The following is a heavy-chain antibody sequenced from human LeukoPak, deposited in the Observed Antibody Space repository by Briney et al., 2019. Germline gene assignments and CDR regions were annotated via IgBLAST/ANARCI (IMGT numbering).Heavy chain of an antibody. Sequence: PGGSLRLSCAASGFTFSSYAMTWVRQAPGEGLEWVSAISGSGSNTYYADSVKGRFTISRDNSKNTLYLLINSLRADDTAVYYCARGNGDYAIHPDYWGQGTLVTVSS. D-gene: IGHD4-17*01. J-gene: IGHJ4*02. CDR3: ARGNGDYAIHPDY. CDR1: GFTFSSYA. CDR2: ISGSGSNT. V-gene: IGHV3-23*01.